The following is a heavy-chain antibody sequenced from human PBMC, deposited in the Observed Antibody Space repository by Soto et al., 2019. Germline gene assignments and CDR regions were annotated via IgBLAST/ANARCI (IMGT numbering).Heavy chain of an antibody. D-gene: IGHD4-17*01. Sequence: SETLSLTCTVSGGSISSYYWSWIRQPPGKGLEWIGYIYYSGSTNYNPSLKSRVTISVDTSKNQFSLKLSSVTAADTAVYYCARGRPPGLLKNYWGQGTLVTVSS. J-gene: IGHJ4*02. CDR2: IYYSGST. CDR1: GGSISSYY. CDR3: ARGRPPGLLKNY. V-gene: IGHV4-59*01.